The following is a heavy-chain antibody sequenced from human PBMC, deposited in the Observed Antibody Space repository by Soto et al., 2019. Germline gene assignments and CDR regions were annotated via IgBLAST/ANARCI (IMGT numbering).Heavy chain of an antibody. Sequence: QVQLVESGGGVVQPGRSLRLSCAASGFAFSSYAMHWVRQAPGKGLEWVTIISYDGSNKYYADSVKGRFTISRDNSKNTLYLQMNSPTAEDTAVYHCARGNSISSAALDSWGQGTLVTVSS. V-gene: IGHV3-30-3*01. CDR3: ARGNSISSAALDS. CDR1: GFAFSSYA. D-gene: IGHD6-13*01. CDR2: ISYDGSNK. J-gene: IGHJ4*02.